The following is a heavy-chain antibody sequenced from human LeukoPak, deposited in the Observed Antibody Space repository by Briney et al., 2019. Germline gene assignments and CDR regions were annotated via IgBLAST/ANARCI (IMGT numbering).Heavy chain of an antibody. Sequence: TSETLSLTCTVSGGSISSSSYYWGWIRQPPGKGLEWIGSIYYSGSTYYNPSLKSRVTISVDTSKNQFSLKLSSVTAADTAMYYCARQPEMATIHWGQGTLVTVSS. V-gene: IGHV4-39*01. D-gene: IGHD5-24*01. CDR2: IYYSGST. J-gene: IGHJ4*02. CDR3: ARQPEMATIH. CDR1: GGSISSSSYY.